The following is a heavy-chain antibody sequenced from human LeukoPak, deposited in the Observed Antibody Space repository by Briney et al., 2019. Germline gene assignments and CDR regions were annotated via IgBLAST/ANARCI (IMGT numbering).Heavy chain of an antibody. J-gene: IGHJ5*02. CDR1: GGSISSGSYY. CDR3: ARVQYDFRGGYPLGWFDP. D-gene: IGHD3-3*01. V-gene: IGHV4-61*02. Sequence: NPSQTLSLTCTVSGGSISSGSYYWSWIRQPAGKGLEWIGRIYTSGSTNYNPSLKSRVTISVDTSKNQFSLKLSSVTAADTAVYYCARVQYDFRGGYPLGWFDPWGQGTLVTVSS. CDR2: IYTSGST.